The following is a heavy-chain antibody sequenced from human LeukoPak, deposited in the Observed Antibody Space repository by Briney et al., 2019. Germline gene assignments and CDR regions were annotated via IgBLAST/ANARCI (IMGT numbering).Heavy chain of an antibody. CDR1: GFTFSSYG. CDR2: IWYDGSNK. D-gene: IGHD6-13*01. CDR3: ARDPLYSSSWYLYYYYYMDV. Sequence: PGGSLRLSCAASGFTFSSYGMHWVRQALGKGLEWVAVIWYDGSNKYYADSVKGRFTISRDNSKNTLYLQMNSLRAEDTAVYYCARDPLYSSSWYLYYYYYMDVWGKGTTVTVSS. V-gene: IGHV3-33*01. J-gene: IGHJ6*03.